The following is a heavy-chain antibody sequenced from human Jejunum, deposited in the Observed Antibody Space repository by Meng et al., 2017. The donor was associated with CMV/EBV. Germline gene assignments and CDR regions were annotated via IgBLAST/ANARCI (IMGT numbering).Heavy chain of an antibody. CDR3: ARGEYQLLFGALDI. CDR1: GFTFSSYW. D-gene: IGHD2-2*01. V-gene: IGHV3-7*01. J-gene: IGHJ3*02. CDR2: IKEDGSEK. Sequence: SGFTFSSYWMSWVRQAPGKGLEWVASIKEDGSEKHYVDSVKGRFTISRDNAKNSLYLQMNSLRAEDTAVYYCARGEYQLLFGALDIWGQGTMVTVSS.